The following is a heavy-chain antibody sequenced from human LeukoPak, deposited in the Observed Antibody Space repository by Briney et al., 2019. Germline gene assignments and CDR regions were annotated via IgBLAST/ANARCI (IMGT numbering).Heavy chain of an antibody. D-gene: IGHD1-26*01. J-gene: IGHJ4*02. Sequence: SETLSLTCTVSGGSISSDYWTWIRQPPGKGLEWIGYIHYSGSTNYSPSLRSRLTMSVDTSKKQVSLKLTSVTAADTAVYYCAGSLRGSYFDFRGQGTLVTVSS. CDR1: GGSISSDY. CDR3: AGSLRGSYFDF. CDR2: IHYSGST. V-gene: IGHV4-59*01.